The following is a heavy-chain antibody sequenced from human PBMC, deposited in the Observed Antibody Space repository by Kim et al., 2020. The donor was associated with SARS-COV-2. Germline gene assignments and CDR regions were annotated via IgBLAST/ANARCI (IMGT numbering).Heavy chain of an antibody. CDR1: GYSFTSYW. CDR3: ARGRWGGYSYGAYYYYGMDV. V-gene: IGHV5-51*01. CDR2: IYPGDSDT. Sequence: GESLKISCKGSGYSFTSYWIGWVRQMPGKGLEWMGIIYPGDSDTRYSPSFQGQVTISADKSISTAYLQWSSLKASDTAMYYCARGRWGGYSYGAYYYYGMDVWGQGTTVTGSS. D-gene: IGHD5-18*01. J-gene: IGHJ6*02.